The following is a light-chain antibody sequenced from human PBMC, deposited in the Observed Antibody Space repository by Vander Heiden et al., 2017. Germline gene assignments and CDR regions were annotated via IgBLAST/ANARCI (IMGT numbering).Light chain of an antibody. J-gene: IGLJ3*02. V-gene: IGLV3-25*03. CDR3: QSADSSGTYWV. Sequence: SYELTQPPSVSVSPGQTATTTFSGDALPKQYAYWYQQKPGQAPVLVIYKDSERPSGIPERFSGSSSGTTVTLTISGVQAEDEADYYCQSADSSGTYWVFGGGTKLTVL. CDR2: KDS. CDR1: ALPKQY.